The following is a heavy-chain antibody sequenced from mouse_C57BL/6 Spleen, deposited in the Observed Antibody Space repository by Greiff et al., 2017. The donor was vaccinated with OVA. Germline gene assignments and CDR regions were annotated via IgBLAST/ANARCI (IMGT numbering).Heavy chain of an antibody. V-gene: IGHV1-26*01. J-gene: IGHJ2*01. Sequence: EVKLQQSGPELVKPGASVKISCKASGYTFTDYYMNWVKQSHGKSLEWIGDINPNNGGTSYNQKFKGKATLTVDKSSSTAYMELRSLTSEDSAVYYCARSSQFITTIDYWGQGTTLTVSS. D-gene: IGHD1-1*01. CDR1: GYTFTDYY. CDR2: INPNNGGT. CDR3: ARSSQFITTIDY.